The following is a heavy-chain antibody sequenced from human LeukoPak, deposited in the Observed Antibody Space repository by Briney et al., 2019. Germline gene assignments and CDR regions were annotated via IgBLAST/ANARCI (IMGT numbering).Heavy chain of an antibody. J-gene: IGHJ4*02. V-gene: IGHV3-69-1*02. CDR2: ISGSG. CDR1: GFSLSNYA. D-gene: IGHD6-19*01. CDR3: ASRIAVAGLDY. Sequence: GGSLRLSCAASGFSLSNYAMSWVRQAPGKRLEWVSGISGSGYNADSVKGRFTISRDNAKNSLYLQMNSLRAEDTAVYYCASRIAVAGLDYWGQGTLVTVSS.